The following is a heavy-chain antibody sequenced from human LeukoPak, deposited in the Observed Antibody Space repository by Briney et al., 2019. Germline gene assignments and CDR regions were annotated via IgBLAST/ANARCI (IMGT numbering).Heavy chain of an antibody. Sequence: GASVKVSCKASGNTITGYYMNRVRQAPGQWLELMGRINPNSGGTNYAQKFQGRVTMTRDTSISTAYMELSRLRSDDTAVYYCARESGYSSGWEKFDYWGQGTLVTVSS. J-gene: IGHJ4*02. D-gene: IGHD6-19*01. V-gene: IGHV1-2*06. CDR3: ARESGYSSGWEKFDY. CDR1: GNTITGYY. CDR2: INPNSGGT.